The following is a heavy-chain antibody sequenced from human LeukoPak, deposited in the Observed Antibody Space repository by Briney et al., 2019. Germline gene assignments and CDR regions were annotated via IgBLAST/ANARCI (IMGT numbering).Heavy chain of an antibody. D-gene: IGHD2-2*01. CDR2: ILYDGSNK. J-gene: IGHJ6*04. Sequence: GRSLRLSCAASGFTFSSYAMHWVRQAPGKGLEWVAVILYDGSNKYYADTVKGRFTISRDNSKNTLYLQMNSLRAEDTAVYYCARSGGYCSSTSCRASYYYYGMDVWGKGTTVTVSS. V-gene: IGHV3-30*04. CDR1: GFTFSSYA. CDR3: ARSGGYCSSTSCRASYYYYGMDV.